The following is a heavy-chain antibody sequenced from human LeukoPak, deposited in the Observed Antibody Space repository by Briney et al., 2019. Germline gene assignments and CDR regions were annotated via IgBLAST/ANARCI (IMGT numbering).Heavy chain of an antibody. V-gene: IGHV3-21*01. CDR3: AREDQVDRLYYYYGMDV. D-gene: IGHD2-15*01. CDR1: GFTFSSYS. J-gene: IGHJ6*02. CDR2: ISSSSSYI. Sequence: GGSLRLSCAASGFTFSSYSMNWVRQAPGKGLEWVSSISSSSSYIYYADSVKGRFTISRDNAKNSLYLQMNSLRAEDTAVYYCAREDQVDRLYYYYGMDVWGQGTTVTVSS.